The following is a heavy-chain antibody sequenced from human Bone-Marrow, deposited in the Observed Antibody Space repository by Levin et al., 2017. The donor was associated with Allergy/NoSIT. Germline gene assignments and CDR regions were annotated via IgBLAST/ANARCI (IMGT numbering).Heavy chain of an antibody. D-gene: IGHD2-8*01. Sequence: GGSLRLSCTASGFTFTTYWMTWVRQAPGKGLEWVARIKHDGSDKYYVDSVKGRFTVSRDNAKKSLYLHMNSLGFEDTAVYFCARGGVVYAMRYFYYRMDVWGQGTTVTVS. CDR1: GFTFTTYW. CDR3: ARGGVVYAMRYFYYRMDV. CDR2: IKHDGSDK. V-gene: IGHV3-7*01. J-gene: IGHJ6*02.